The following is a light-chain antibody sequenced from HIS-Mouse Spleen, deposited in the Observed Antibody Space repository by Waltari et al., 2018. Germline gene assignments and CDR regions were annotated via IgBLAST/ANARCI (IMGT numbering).Light chain of an antibody. J-gene: IGLJ3*02. CDR2: EGS. V-gene: IGLV2-23*01. Sequence: QSALTQPASVSGSPGQSITISCTGSSSDVGSYNLVSWYQQHPGKAPILMIYEGSKRSSGVYNRCSGSKSGNKATLTISGLQDEDEADYYVCSYAGSSTWVFGGGTKLTVL. CDR1: SSDVGSYNL. CDR3: CSYAGSSTWV.